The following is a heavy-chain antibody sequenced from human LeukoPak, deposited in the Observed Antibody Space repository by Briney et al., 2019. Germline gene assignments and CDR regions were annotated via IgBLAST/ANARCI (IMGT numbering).Heavy chain of an antibody. CDR3: ARDGVYPWVLRGWFDP. D-gene: IGHD4/OR15-4a*01. CDR2: INSDGSST. J-gene: IGHJ5*02. Sequence: PGGSLRLFCAASGFTFSTYWMHWVRQAPGKGPMRISRINSDGSSTSYADSVKGRFTISGDNAKNTLYLQMNSLRAEDTAVYYCARDGVYPWVLRGWFDPWGQGTLVTVSS. CDR1: GFTFSTYW. V-gene: IGHV3-74*01.